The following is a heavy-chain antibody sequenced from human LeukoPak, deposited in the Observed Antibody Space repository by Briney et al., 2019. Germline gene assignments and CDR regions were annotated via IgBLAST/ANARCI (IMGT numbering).Heavy chain of an antibody. CDR1: GYTFTGYY. D-gene: IGHD2-2*02. J-gene: IGHJ4*02. Sequence: ASVKVSFKSSGYTFTGYYMHWVRQPPGQGLAWMGWINPNSGGTNYAQKFQGRVTMTRDTSISTAYMELSRLRSDDTAVYYCASTVVPAAIRFDYWGQGTLVTVSS. V-gene: IGHV1-2*02. CDR2: INPNSGGT. CDR3: ASTVVPAAIRFDY.